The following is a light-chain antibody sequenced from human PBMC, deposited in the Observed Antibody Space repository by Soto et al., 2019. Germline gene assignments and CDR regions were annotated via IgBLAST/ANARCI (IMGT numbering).Light chain of an antibody. CDR3: QQYRSSPLT. Sequence: EIVLTQSPGTLSLSPGERATLSCRASQSITGSYLAWYQHKPGQAPRLLVYGTSTRATDITGKFSGSGSGTDFTLTIDRLEPEDVAVYYCQQYRSSPLTFGGGTKVEIK. CDR2: GTS. V-gene: IGKV3-20*01. J-gene: IGKJ4*01. CDR1: QSITGSY.